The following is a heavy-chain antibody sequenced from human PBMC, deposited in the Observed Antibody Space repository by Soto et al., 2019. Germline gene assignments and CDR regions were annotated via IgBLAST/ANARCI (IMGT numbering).Heavy chain of an antibody. CDR3: VHKGWGDRILDY. D-gene: IGHD3-16*01. CDR1: GFSLSTSGVG. CDR2: IYWDDTK. V-gene: IGHV2-5*02. J-gene: IGHJ4*02. Sequence: QITLKESGPMLVKPTQTLTLTCTFSGFSLSTSGVGVGWIRQPPGKALEWLALIYWDDTKHYSPSQESRLTITKDTSKNQVVLTMTNMDPVDTATYYCVHKGWGDRILDYWGQGTLLTVSS.